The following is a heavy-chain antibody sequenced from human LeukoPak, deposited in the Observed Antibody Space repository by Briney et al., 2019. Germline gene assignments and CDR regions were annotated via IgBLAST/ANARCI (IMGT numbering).Heavy chain of an antibody. CDR1: GVSISSYY. D-gene: IGHD6-19*01. V-gene: IGHV4-59*08. J-gene: IGHJ3*02. Sequence: SETLSLTCTVSGVSISSYYWSWIRQPPGKGLKWIGYIYYSGSTNYNPSLKSRVTISVDTSKNQFSLKLSSVTAADTAVYYCARHWDSGWSDDAHDAFDIWGQGTMVTVSS. CDR2: IYYSGST. CDR3: ARHWDSGWSDDAHDAFDI.